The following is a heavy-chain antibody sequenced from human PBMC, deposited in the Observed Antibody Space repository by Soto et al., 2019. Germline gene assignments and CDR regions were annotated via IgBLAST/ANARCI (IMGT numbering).Heavy chain of an antibody. J-gene: IGHJ6*02. D-gene: IGHD2-2*01. CDR3: ARGKVPASYYCYYGMDV. Sequence: QVQLQESGPGLVKPSETLSLTCTVSGGSISSYYWSWIRQPAGKGLEWIGRIYTSGSTNYNPSLKSRVTMSVDTSKIQFSLKLRSVTAADTAVYYCARGKVPASYYCYYGMDVWGQGTTVTVSS. CDR1: GGSISSYY. V-gene: IGHV4-4*07. CDR2: IYTSGST.